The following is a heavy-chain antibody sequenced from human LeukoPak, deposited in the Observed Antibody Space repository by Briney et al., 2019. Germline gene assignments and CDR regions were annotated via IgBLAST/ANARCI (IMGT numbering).Heavy chain of an antibody. Sequence: SETLSLTCTVSGGSISSGDYYWSWIRQPPGKGLEWIGYIYYSGRTYYNPSLKSRVTISVDTSKNQFSLKLSSVTAADTAVYYCARDYGGNYAFGYWGQGTLVTVSS. CDR3: ARDYGGNYAFGY. D-gene: IGHD4-23*01. CDR1: GGSISSGDYY. J-gene: IGHJ4*02. CDR2: IYYSGRT. V-gene: IGHV4-30-4*01.